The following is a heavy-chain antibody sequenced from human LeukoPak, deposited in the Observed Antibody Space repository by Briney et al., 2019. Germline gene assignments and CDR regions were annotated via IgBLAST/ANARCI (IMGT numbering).Heavy chain of an antibody. J-gene: IGHJ4*02. V-gene: IGHV3-30*18. D-gene: IGHD2-2*01. Sequence: PGGSLRLSCVASGFTSSDHYMDWVRQAPGKGLEWVAVISYDGGDKYFADSLKGRFTISRDNSKNTLYLQMNSLRVEDTAVYYCAKLGCSSTRCYINYWGQGTLVTVSS. CDR1: GFTSSDHY. CDR2: ISYDGGDK. CDR3: AKLGCSSTRCYINY.